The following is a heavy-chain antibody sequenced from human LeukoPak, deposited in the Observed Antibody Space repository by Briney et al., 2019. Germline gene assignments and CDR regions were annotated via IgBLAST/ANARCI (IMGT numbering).Heavy chain of an antibody. CDR1: GYTFTGYY. D-gene: IGHD1-26*01. CDR2: INPNSGGT. J-gene: IGHJ5*02. Sequence: ASVKVSCKASGYTFTGYYMHWVRQAPGQGLEWMGWINPNSGGTNYAQKFQGWFTMTRDTSISTAYMELSRLRSDDTAVYYCARVDSYSNWFDPWGQGTLVTVSS. CDR3: ARVDSYSNWFDP. V-gene: IGHV1-2*04.